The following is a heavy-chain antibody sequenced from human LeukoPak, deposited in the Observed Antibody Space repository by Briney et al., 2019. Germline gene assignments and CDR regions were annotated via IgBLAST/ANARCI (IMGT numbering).Heavy chain of an antibody. J-gene: IGHJ4*02. CDR2: INHSGST. Sequence: SETLSLTCAVYGGSFSGYYWSWIRQPPGKGLEWIGEINHSGSTNYNPSLKSRVTISVDTSKNQFSLKLSSVTAADTAVYYCAGGGGNSGFDYWGQGTLATVSS. CDR3: AGGGGNSGFDY. CDR1: GGSFSGYY. V-gene: IGHV4-34*01. D-gene: IGHD4-23*01.